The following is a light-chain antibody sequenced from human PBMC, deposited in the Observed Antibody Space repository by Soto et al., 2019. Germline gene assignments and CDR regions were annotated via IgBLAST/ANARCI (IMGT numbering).Light chain of an antibody. Sequence: QSVLAQPPSVSGSPGQSTTVSCTGTSSDIGASNFVSWYQHLPGRAPKVIIFEATNRPSGVSDRFSGSKAGTTASLTISGLQADDEGEYFCISYKTDDTFVFGTGTKVTVL. CDR1: SSDIGASNF. V-gene: IGLV2-14*01. CDR3: ISYKTDDTFV. CDR2: EAT. J-gene: IGLJ1*01.